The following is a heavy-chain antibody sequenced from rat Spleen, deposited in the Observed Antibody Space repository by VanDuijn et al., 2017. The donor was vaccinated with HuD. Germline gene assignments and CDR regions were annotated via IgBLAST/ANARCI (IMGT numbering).Heavy chain of an antibody. CDR2: ITNTGGST. Sequence: EVQLVETGGGLVQPGRSLKLSCVASGFTFSSYWMYWIRQAPGKGLVGVASITNTGGSTYYPDSVKGRFTISRDNAKSTLYLQMNSLRSEDTATYYCTRGRVPDYWGQGVMVTVSS. CDR1: GFTFSSYW. V-gene: IGHV5-31*01. J-gene: IGHJ2*01. CDR3: TRGRVPDY. D-gene: IGHD1-11*01.